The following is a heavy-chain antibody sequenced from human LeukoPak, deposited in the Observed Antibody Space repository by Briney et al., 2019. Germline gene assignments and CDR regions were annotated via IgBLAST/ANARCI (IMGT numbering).Heavy chain of an antibody. J-gene: IGHJ3*02. D-gene: IGHD1-1*01. Sequence: GESLKISCKGSGYSFTSYWIGWVRQMPGKGLEWMGIIYPGDSDTRYSPSFQGQVTISADKSISTAYLQWSSLKASDTAMYYCARLGVRHRYNWNDGAFDIWGQGTMVTVSS. CDR1: GYSFTSYW. V-gene: IGHV5-51*01. CDR3: ARLGVRHRYNWNDGAFDI. CDR2: IYPGDSDT.